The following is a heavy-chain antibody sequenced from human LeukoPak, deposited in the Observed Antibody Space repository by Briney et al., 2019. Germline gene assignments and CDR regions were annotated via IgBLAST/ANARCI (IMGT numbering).Heavy chain of an antibody. J-gene: IGHJ5*02. Sequence: SETLSLTCTVYGGSMSDSFRSWIRQPPGKGLEWIGYIYYSGTTNYNPSLKSRVTISLDTPNNQFSLKLSSVTAADAAVYYCARGTVYGVATKWFDPWGQGTLVTVSS. CDR2: IYYSGTT. D-gene: IGHD3-3*01. V-gene: IGHV4-59*01. CDR3: ARGTVYGVATKWFDP. CDR1: GGSMSDSF.